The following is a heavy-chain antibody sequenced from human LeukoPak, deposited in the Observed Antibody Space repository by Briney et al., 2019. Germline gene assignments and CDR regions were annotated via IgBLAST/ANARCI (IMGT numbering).Heavy chain of an antibody. D-gene: IGHD1-26*01. V-gene: IGHV4-59*01. CDR3: ARGPGSYRAFSFDY. Sequence: SETLSLTCTVSGGSISSYDWSWIRQPPGKGLEWIGYIYYSGSTHYNPSLKSRVTISVDTSKNQFSLKLTSVTAADTAVYYCARGPGSYRAFSFDYWGQGTLVTVSS. CDR2: IYYSGST. CDR1: GGSISSYD. J-gene: IGHJ4*02.